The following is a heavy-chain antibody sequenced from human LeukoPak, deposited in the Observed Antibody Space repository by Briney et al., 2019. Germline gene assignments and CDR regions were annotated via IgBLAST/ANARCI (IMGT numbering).Heavy chain of an antibody. V-gene: IGHV3-23*01. J-gene: IGHJ4*02. D-gene: IGHD4-17*01. Sequence: GGSLRLSCAASGFTFSSYAMIWVRQAAARGLAWVSAISGSGCSTYYPDSVNGRFTISRDNSKNTLYLQMNSLRAEDTAVYYCAKDLQPFLYGDYVSWSIDYWGQGTLVTVSS. CDR2: ISGSGCST. CDR1: GFTFSSYA. CDR3: AKDLQPFLYGDYVSWSIDY.